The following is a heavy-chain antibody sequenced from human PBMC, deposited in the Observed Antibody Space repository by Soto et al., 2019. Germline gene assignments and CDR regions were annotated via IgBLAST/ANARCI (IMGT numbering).Heavy chain of an antibody. CDR2: INHSGST. J-gene: IGHJ5*02. V-gene: IGHV4-34*01. Sequence: SETLSLTCAVYGGSFSGYYWSWIRQPPGKGLEWIGEINHSGSTNYNPSLKSRVTISVDTSKNQFSLKLSSVTAADTAVYYCARGRYFWSGYPRWWFDPWGQGTLVTVSS. CDR1: GGSFSGYY. D-gene: IGHD3-3*01. CDR3: ARGRYFWSGYPRWWFDP.